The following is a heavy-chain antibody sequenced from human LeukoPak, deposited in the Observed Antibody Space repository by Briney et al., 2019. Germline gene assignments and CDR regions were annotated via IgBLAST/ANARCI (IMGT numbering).Heavy chain of an antibody. CDR3: AKSLPDY. CDR2: IGGSGDNT. V-gene: IGHV3-23*01. D-gene: IGHD3-16*02. Sequence: GRSLRLSCAASGFTFSNYAMSWVRQAPGKGLEWVSSIGGSGDNTYHADSVRGRFTISRDNSKNTLFLQMSSLRAEDTAVYYCAKSLPDYWGQGTLVTVSS. CDR1: GFTFSNYA. J-gene: IGHJ4*02.